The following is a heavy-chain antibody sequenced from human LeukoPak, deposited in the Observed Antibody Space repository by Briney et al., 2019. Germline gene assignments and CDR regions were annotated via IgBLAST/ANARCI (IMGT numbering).Heavy chain of an antibody. CDR3: ARERDTSMVALDS. CDR2: ITSNSYT. CDR1: GFTFSSYS. D-gene: IGHD5-18*01. V-gene: IGHV3-21*06. J-gene: IGHJ4*02. Sequence: GGSLRLSCPASGFTFSSYSLNWVRQAPGKGPEWVSCITSNSYTYYADSVRGRFTISRDNTQNSVYLVMNSLRAEDTAVYYCARERDTSMVALDSWGQGTLVTVSA.